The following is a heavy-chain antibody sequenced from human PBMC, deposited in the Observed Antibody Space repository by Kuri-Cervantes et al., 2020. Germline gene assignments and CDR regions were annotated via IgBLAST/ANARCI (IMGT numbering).Heavy chain of an antibody. V-gene: IGHV3-53*01. CDR3: ARDLGIN. D-gene: IGHD3-3*02. Sequence: GESLKISCAASGFTFSSYAMSWVRQAPGKGLEWVSVIYSGGSTYYADSVKGRFTISRDNSKNTLYLQMNSLRAEDTAVYYCARDLGINWGQGTLVTVSS. J-gene: IGHJ4*02. CDR1: GFTFSSYA. CDR2: IYSGGST.